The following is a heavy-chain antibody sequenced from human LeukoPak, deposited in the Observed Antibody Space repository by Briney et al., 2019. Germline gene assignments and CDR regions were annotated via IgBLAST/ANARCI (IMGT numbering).Heavy chain of an antibody. Sequence: SETLSLTCTVSGGSISSYYWTWIRQTPGKGLEWIGFIHYTGSTNYNPSLKSRVTISVDTSKSQFSLELTSVTAAGTAVYYCAGGPAVTTNDYWGQGTLVTVFS. V-gene: IGHV4-59*01. J-gene: IGHJ4*02. CDR2: IHYTGST. CDR1: GGSISSYY. D-gene: IGHD4-17*01. CDR3: AGGPAVTTNDY.